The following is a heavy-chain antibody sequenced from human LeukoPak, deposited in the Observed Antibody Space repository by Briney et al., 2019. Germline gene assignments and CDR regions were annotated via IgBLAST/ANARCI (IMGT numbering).Heavy chain of an antibody. Sequence: GGSLRLSCAASGFSFSAYGMHWVRQAPGKGLEWVAFIRYDGSNKYYADSVKGRFTISRDNSKNTLYLQMNSLRAEDTAVYYCAKDPVYDILSAGGYYFDYWGQGTLVTVSS. CDR1: GFSFSAYG. J-gene: IGHJ4*02. CDR3: AKDPVYDILSAGGYYFDY. V-gene: IGHV3-30*02. CDR2: IRYDGSNK. D-gene: IGHD3-9*01.